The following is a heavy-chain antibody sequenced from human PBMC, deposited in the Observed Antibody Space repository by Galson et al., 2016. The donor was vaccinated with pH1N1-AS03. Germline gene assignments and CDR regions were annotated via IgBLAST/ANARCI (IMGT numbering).Heavy chain of an antibody. J-gene: IGHJ4*02. V-gene: IGHV2-70*04. D-gene: IGHD4-17*01. CDR1: GFSLTTAPMR. CDR2: IDWDDDK. CDR3: ARAPYGDYDFDY. Sequence: PALVKPTQTLTLTCTFSGFSLTTAPMRVTWIRQPPGKALEWLARIDWDDDKFYSTPLKTRLTISKDTSKHQVVLTMTNMDPVDTATYYGARAPYGDYDFDYWGQGTLVTVSP.